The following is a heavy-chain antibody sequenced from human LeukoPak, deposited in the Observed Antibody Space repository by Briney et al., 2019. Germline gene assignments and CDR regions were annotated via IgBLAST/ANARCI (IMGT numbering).Heavy chain of an antibody. CDR3: ARGSSNYYGSGRDHYDMDV. CDR1: GFASSNYW. Sequence: PGGSLRLSCAASGFASSNYWMNWVRQGPGKGLEWVANMKEDGSDRYYGDSVKGRFTISRDNAKNSLYLQMNSLRVEDTAVYYCARGSSNYYGSGRDHYDMDVWGQGTAVTVSS. V-gene: IGHV3-7*04. D-gene: IGHD3-10*01. CDR2: MKEDGSDR. J-gene: IGHJ6*02.